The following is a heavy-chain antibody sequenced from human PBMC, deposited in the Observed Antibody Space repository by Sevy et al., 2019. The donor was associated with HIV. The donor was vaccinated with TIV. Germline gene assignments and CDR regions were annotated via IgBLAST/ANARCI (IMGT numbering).Heavy chain of an antibody. Sequence: GESLKISCKGSGYSFTIYWISWVRQMPGKGLEWMGRIDPSDSYTNYSPSFQGHVTISADKSISTAYLQWSSLKASDTAMYYCARYASSGYYFSSSDYWGQGTLVTVSS. V-gene: IGHV5-10-1*01. CDR2: IDPSDSYT. CDR1: GYSFTIYW. CDR3: ARYASSGYYFSSSDY. D-gene: IGHD3-22*01. J-gene: IGHJ4*02.